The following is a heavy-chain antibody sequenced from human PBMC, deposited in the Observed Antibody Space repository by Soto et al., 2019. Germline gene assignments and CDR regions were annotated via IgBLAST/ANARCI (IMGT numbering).Heavy chain of an antibody. D-gene: IGHD6-13*01. V-gene: IGHV3-33*01. CDR3: ARELAAAGDNDY. J-gene: IGHJ4*02. Sequence: QVQLVESGGGVVQPGRSLRLSCAASGFTFSSYGMHWVRQAPGKGLEWVAVIWYDGSNKYYADSVKGRFTISRDNSKNTLYLQMNSLRDEDTAVYYCARELAAAGDNDYWGQGTLVTVSS. CDR1: GFTFSSYG. CDR2: IWYDGSNK.